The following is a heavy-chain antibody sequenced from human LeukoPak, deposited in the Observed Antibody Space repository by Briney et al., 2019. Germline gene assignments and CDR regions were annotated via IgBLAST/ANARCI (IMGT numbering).Heavy chain of an antibody. V-gene: IGHV4-34*01. CDR1: GGSFSGYY. J-gene: IGHJ4*02. Sequence: PSETLSLTCAVYGGSFSGYYWSWLRQPPGKVLEWIGEINHSGSTNYNPSLKSRVTISVDTSKNQFSLKLSSVTAADTAVYYCARLYYVWGSYRFDYWGQGTLVTVSS. CDR3: ARLYYVWGSYRFDY. D-gene: IGHD3-16*02. CDR2: INHSGST.